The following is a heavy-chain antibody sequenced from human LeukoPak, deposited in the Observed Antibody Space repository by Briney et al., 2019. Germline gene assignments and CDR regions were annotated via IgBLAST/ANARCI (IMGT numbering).Heavy chain of an antibody. CDR1: GYSFTSYW. J-gene: IGHJ6*02. V-gene: IGHV5-10-1*01. Sequence: GESLKISCKGSGYSFTSYWISWVRQMPGKGLEWMGRIDPSDSYTNYSPSFQGHVTTSADKSISTAYLQWSSLKASDTAMYYCARPQSYYYGMDVWGQGTTVTVSS. CDR2: IDPSDSYT. CDR3: ARPQSYYYGMDV.